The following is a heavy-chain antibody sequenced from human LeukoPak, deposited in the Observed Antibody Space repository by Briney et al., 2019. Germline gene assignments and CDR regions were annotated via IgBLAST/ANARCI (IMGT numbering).Heavy chain of an antibody. D-gene: IGHD1-26*01. Sequence: SETLSLTCAVYGGSFSGYYWSWIHQPPGKGLEWIGEINHSGSTNYNPSLKSRVTISVDTSKNQFSLKLSSVTAADTAVYYCARGNLSGDYYYGMDVWGQGTTVTVSS. CDR3: ARGNLSGDYYYGMDV. CDR1: GGSFSGYY. J-gene: IGHJ6*02. V-gene: IGHV4-34*01. CDR2: INHSGST.